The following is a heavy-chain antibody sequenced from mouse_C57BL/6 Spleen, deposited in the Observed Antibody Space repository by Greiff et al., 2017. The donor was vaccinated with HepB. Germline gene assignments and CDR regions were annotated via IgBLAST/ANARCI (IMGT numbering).Heavy chain of an antibody. CDR1: GYTFTSYW. CDR3: ARGILRSDFDY. J-gene: IGHJ2*01. Sequence: QVQLQQPGAELVMPGASVKLSCKASGYTFTSYWMHWVKQRPGQGLEWIGEIDPSDSYTNYNQKFKGKSTLTVDISSSTAYMQLSSLTSEDSAVYDCARGILRSDFDYWGQGTTLTVSS. V-gene: IGHV1-69*01. CDR2: IDPSDSYT. D-gene: IGHD1-1*01.